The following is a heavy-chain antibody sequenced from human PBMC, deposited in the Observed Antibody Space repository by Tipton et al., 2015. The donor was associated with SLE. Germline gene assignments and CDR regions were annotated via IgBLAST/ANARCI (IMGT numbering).Heavy chain of an antibody. CDR2: IYYSGST. CDR3: AREPYLGSIFGVVTSYFDY. J-gene: IGHJ4*02. D-gene: IGHD3-3*01. CDR1: GGSISSSSYY. Sequence: TLSLTCAVSGGSISSSSYYWGWIRQPPGKGLEWIGSIYYSGSTYYNPSLRSRVTISVDTSKNQFSLKLSSVTAADTAVYYCAREPYLGSIFGVVTSYFDYWGQGTLVTVSS. V-gene: IGHV4-39*07.